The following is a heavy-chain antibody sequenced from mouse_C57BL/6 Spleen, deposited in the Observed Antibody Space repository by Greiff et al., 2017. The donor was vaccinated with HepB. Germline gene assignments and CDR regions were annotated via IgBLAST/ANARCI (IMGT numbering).Heavy chain of an antibody. J-gene: IGHJ3*01. V-gene: IGHV1-82*01. D-gene: IGHD2-4*01. CDR1: GYAFSSSW. CDR2: IYPADGDT. CDR3: ARGDSDYDEGTGTGEFAY. Sequence: VQLQQSGPELVKPGASVKISCKASGYAFSSSWMNWVKPRPGKGLEWIGRIYPADGDTNYNGKFKGKATLTADKSSSTAYRQLSNLTSEDSAVYFCARGDSDYDEGTGTGEFAYWGQGTLVTVSA.